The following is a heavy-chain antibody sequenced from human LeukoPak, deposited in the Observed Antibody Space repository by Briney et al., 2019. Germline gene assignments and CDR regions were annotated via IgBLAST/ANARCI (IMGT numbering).Heavy chain of an antibody. CDR1: GDSISSGDYY. D-gene: IGHD3-9*01. V-gene: IGHV4-61*08. CDR3: ARGERYFDWSPGFDY. J-gene: IGHJ4*02. CDR2: IYNSGST. Sequence: SETLSLTCTVSGDSISSGDYYWSWIRQPPGKGLEWIGFIYNSGSTNYNPSLKSRVTISVDTSKNQFSLKLSSVTAADTAVYYCARGERYFDWSPGFDYWGQGTLVTVSS.